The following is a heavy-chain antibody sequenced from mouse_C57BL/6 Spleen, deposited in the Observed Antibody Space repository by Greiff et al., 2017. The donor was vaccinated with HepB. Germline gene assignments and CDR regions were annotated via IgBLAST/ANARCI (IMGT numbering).Heavy chain of an antibody. Sequence: EVMLVESGEGLVKPGGSLKLSCAASGFTFSSYAMSWVRQPPEKRLEWVAYISSGGDYIYYADTVKGRFTISRDNARNTLYLQMSSLKSEDTAMYYCTRGYGNYVEDYAMDYWGQGTSVTVSS. CDR1: GFTFSSYA. D-gene: IGHD2-1*01. CDR2: ISSGGDYI. J-gene: IGHJ4*01. V-gene: IGHV5-9-1*02. CDR3: TRGYGNYVEDYAMDY.